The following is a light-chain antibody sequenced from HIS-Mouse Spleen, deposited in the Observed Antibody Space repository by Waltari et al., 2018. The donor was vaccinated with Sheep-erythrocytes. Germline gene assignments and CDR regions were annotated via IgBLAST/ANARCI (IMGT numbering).Light chain of an antibody. Sequence: SYELTQPPSVSVSPGQTARITCSGDDLPTKYASWYQQKAGQAPVLVTYEDSKRPSGIPERFSGSSSGTMATLTISGAQVEDEADYYCYSTDSSGNHRVFGGGTKLTVL. CDR3: YSTDSSGNHRV. CDR1: DLPTKY. V-gene: IGLV3-10*01. J-gene: IGLJ2*01. CDR2: EDS.